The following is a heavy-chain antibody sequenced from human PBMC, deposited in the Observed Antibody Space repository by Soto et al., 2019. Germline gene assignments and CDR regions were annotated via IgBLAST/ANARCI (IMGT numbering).Heavy chain of an antibody. D-gene: IGHD3-10*01. CDR3: ARDVTMLRGVIKHYFDY. Sequence: GGSLRLSCAASGFTFSYYSINWVRQAPGKGLEWISYISTDSSAIYYADSVKGRFTISRDNAKSSLYLQMNSLRAEDTAIYYCARDVTMLRGVIKHYFDYWGQGTLVTVSS. CDR2: ISTDSSAI. V-gene: IGHV3-48*01. CDR1: GFTFSYYS. J-gene: IGHJ4*02.